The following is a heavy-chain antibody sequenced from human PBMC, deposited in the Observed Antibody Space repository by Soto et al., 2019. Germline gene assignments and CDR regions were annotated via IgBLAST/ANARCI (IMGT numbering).Heavy chain of an antibody. V-gene: IGHV4-59*01. CDR1: GGSISSYY. J-gene: IGHJ6*03. CDR2: IYYSGST. CDR3: ARGLYGSGSYYKYYYYYMDV. D-gene: IGHD3-10*01. Sequence: SETLSLTCTVSGGSISSYYWSWIRQPPGKGLERIGYIYYSGSTNYNPSLKSRVTISVDTSKNQFSLKLSFVTAADTAVYYCARGLYGSGSYYKYYYYYMDVWGKGTTVT.